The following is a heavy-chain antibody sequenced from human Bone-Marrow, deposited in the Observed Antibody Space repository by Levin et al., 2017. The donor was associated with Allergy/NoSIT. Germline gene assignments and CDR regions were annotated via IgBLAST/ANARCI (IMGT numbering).Heavy chain of an antibody. CDR2: ISGYSRKT. D-gene: IGHD3-10*01. Sequence: GESLKISCKASGYTFSDYGISWVRQAPGQGPEWLGWISGYSRKTNYAQKFQGRVTMTRDTSTTTAYIELTNLRSDDTGVYYCARIWTDFYGSGSYRSDYWGQGTLVTVSS. J-gene: IGHJ4*02. V-gene: IGHV1-18*04. CDR1: GYTFSDYG. CDR3: ARIWTDFYGSGSYRSDY.